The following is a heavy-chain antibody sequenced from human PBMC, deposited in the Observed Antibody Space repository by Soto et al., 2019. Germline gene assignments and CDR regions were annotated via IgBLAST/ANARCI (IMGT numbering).Heavy chain of an antibody. V-gene: IGHV4-59*08. CDR2: VHHSWGS. CDR1: GGSISSYY. J-gene: IGHJ3*02. CDR3: VKHRGNPSGAFDI. D-gene: IGHD3-10*01. Sequence: PSETLSLTCTVSGGSISSYYWSWFRQSPGKRMEWIGYVHHSWGSSYNPSLQSRVAISLDTSKSQFSLKVTFVTAEDTAVYYCVKHRGNPSGAFDIWGQGTMVTVSS.